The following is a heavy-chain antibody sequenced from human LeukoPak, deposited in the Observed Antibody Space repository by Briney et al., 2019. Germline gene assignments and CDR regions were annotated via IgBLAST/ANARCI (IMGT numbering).Heavy chain of an antibody. Sequence: GGSLRLSCAASGFTFSSYEMNCVRQAPGKGLEWVSYISSSGSTIYYADSVKGRFTISRDNAKNSLHQQMNSLRAEDTAVYYCAREKGYSYVDNWGQGTLVTVSS. D-gene: IGHD5-18*01. V-gene: IGHV3-48*03. CDR2: ISSSGSTI. CDR3: AREKGYSYVDN. CDR1: GFTFSSYE. J-gene: IGHJ4*02.